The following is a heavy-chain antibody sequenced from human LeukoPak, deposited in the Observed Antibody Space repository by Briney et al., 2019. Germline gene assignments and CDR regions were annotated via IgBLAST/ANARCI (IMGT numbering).Heavy chain of an antibody. CDR1: GYTFTSYA. J-gene: IGHJ4*02. V-gene: IGHV1-18*01. CDR3: ASGHCGGDCYSFDY. Sequence: ASVKVSCKASGYTFTSYAMNWVRQAPGQGLEWMGWISAYKGNTNYAQNLQDRVTMTTDISTSTAYMELRSLTSDDTAVYYCASGHCGGDCYSFDYWGQGTLVTVSS. D-gene: IGHD2-21*02. CDR2: ISAYKGNT.